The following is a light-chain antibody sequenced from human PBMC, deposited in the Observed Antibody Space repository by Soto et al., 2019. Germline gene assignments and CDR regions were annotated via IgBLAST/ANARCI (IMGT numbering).Light chain of an antibody. CDR2: YAS. CDR1: QSVRHN. CDR3: QQYNSGPPIT. V-gene: IGKV3-15*01. Sequence: EIMMTQSPATLSVSPGERATLSCSASQSVRHNLAWYQQKPGQAPRLLIYYASTRATGIPARFSGSGSGTEFTRTLRSLQSEDCALYYCQQYNSGPPITFVQGTRLEIK. J-gene: IGKJ5*01.